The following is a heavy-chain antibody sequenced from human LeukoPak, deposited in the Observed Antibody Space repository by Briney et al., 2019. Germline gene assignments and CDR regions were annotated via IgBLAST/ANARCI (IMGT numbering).Heavy chain of an antibody. V-gene: IGHV1-18*01. D-gene: IGHD2/OR15-2a*01. CDR1: GYTFTSYG. Sequence: TSVKVSCKASGYTFTSYGISWVRQAPGQGLEWMGWISAYNGNTNYAQKLQGRVTMTTDTSTSTAYMELRSLRSDDTAVYYCARALLDPTSLSAWYSDLWGRGTLVTVSS. CDR2: ISAYNGNT. CDR3: ARALLDPTSLSAWYSDL. J-gene: IGHJ2*01.